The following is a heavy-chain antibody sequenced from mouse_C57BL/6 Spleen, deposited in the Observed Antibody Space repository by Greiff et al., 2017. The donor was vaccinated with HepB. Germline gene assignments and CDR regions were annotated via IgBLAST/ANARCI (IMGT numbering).Heavy chain of an antibody. V-gene: IGHV1-82*01. CDR1: GYAFSSSW. D-gene: IGHD2-1*01. J-gene: IGHJ3*01. CDR3: ARSLYGNSWFAY. Sequence: LVEPGASVKISCKASGYAFSSSWMNWVKQRPGKGLEWIGRIYPGDGDTNYNGKFKGKATLTADKSSSTAYMQLSSLTSEDSAVYFCARSLYGNSWFAYWGQGTLVTVSA. CDR2: IYPGDGDT.